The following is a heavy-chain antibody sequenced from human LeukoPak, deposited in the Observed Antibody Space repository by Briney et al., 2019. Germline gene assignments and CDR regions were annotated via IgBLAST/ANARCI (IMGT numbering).Heavy chain of an antibody. Sequence: GGSVRLSCAASGFPFRRYAMSGVRQAPGKALVCVSALTDSGGRRYYAHSVKVRFTSSRDNSKNPLYRQMNGLRAEDTAVYYCANKPGRYCSGGSCYPTLGYWGQGTLVTVSS. CDR1: GFPFRRYA. J-gene: IGHJ4*02. CDR3: ANKPGRYCSGGSCYPTLGY. CDR2: LTDSGGRR. V-gene: IGHV3-23*01. D-gene: IGHD2-15*01.